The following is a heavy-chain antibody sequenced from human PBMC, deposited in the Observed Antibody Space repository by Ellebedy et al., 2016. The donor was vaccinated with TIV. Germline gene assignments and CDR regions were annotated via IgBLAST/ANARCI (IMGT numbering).Heavy chain of an antibody. V-gene: IGHV1-24*01. D-gene: IGHD3-22*01. CDR2: FDPEDGET. Sequence: ASVKVSCXVSGYTLTELSMHWVRQAPGKGLEWMGGFDPEDGETIYAQKFQGRVTMTEDTSTDTAYMELSRLRSDDTAVYYCATGAYYDPIDYWGQGTLVTVSS. CDR1: GYTLTELS. CDR3: ATGAYYDPIDY. J-gene: IGHJ4*02.